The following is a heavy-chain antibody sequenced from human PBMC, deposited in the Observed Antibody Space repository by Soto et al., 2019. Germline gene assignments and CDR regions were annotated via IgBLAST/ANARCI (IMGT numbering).Heavy chain of an antibody. Sequence: QVQLVESGGGVVQPGRSLRLSCAASGFTFSSYGMHWVRQAPGKGLEWVAVIWYDGSNKYYADSVKGRFTISRDNSKNTLYLQRNRLRAEDTAVYYCAREYSDYVWGSYRSFWFDPWGQGTLVTVSS. J-gene: IGHJ5*02. D-gene: IGHD3-16*02. CDR3: AREYSDYVWGSYRSFWFDP. CDR1: GFTFSSYG. V-gene: IGHV3-33*01. CDR2: IWYDGSNK.